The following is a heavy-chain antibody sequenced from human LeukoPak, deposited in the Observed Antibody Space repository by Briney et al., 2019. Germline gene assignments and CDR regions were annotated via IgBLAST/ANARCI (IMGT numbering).Heavy chain of an antibody. D-gene: IGHD3-22*01. CDR2: INPSGGST. V-gene: IGHV1-46*01. Sequence: ASVTVSCKASGYTFTSYYMHWVRQAPGQGLEWMGIINPSGGSTSYAQKFQGRVTMTRDTSTSTVYMELSSLRSEDTAVYYCARDRTVVTLDYWGQGTLVTVSS. CDR3: ARDRTVVTLDY. CDR1: GYTFTSYY. J-gene: IGHJ4*02.